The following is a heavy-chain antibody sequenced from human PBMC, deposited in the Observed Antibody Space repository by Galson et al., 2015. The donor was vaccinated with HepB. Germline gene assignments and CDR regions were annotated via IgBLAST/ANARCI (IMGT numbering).Heavy chain of an antibody. Sequence: SVKVSCKASGYTFTSYGISWVRQAPGQGLEWMGWISAYNGNTNYAQKLQGRVTMTTDTSTSTAYMELRSLRSDDTAVYYCARDLWKGAPWNSSSWYRGFDWFDPWGQGTLVTVSS. V-gene: IGHV1-18*01. CDR2: ISAYNGNT. CDR3: ARDLWKGAPWNSSSWYRGFDWFDP. CDR1: GYTFTSYG. J-gene: IGHJ5*02. D-gene: IGHD6-13*01.